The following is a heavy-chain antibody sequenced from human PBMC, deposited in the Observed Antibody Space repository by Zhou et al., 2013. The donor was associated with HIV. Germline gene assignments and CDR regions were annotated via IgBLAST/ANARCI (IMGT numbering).Heavy chain of an antibody. D-gene: IGHD1-1*01. CDR1: GYTFTDKY. V-gene: IGHV1-2*02. J-gene: IGHJ6*02. CDR3: ARRGTWGDRFXVIRGGLDV. Sequence: QVHLVQSGAEVKEPGASVKVSCKASGYTFTDKYIHWLRQAPGQGLDWMGWINPNTGDTSYAQGFQGRVTVTRDTSINTAYMELNSLRSEDTAVYYCARRGTWGDRFXVIRGGLDVWGQGTTVTVSS. CDR2: INPNTGDT.